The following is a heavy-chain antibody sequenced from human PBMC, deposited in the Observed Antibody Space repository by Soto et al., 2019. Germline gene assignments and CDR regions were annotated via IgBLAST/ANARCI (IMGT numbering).Heavy chain of an antibody. CDR2: IIPIFGTA. CDR1: GGTFSSYA. D-gene: IGHD1-26*01. Sequence: SVKVSCKASGGTFSSYAISWVRQAPGQGLEWMGGIIPIFGTANYAQKFQGRVTITADESTSTAYMELSSLRSEDTAVYYCARGIVGAASPSTYYYYYGMDVWGQGTTVTVSS. V-gene: IGHV1-69*13. CDR3: ARGIVGAASPSTYYYYYGMDV. J-gene: IGHJ6*02.